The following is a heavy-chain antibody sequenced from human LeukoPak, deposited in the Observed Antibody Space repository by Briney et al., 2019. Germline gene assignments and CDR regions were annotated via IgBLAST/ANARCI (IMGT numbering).Heavy chain of an antibody. Sequence: SETLSLTCTVSGGSISGYYWSWIRQPPGKGLEWSGYIYYSGSTNYNPSLKSRVTISLDTSKNQFSLKLSSVTAADTAVYYCARVLTYGSRTYYFDYWGQRTLVTVSS. CDR3: ARVLTYGSRTYYFDY. CDR1: GGSISGYY. J-gene: IGHJ4*02. CDR2: IYYSGST. V-gene: IGHV4-59*01. D-gene: IGHD3-10*01.